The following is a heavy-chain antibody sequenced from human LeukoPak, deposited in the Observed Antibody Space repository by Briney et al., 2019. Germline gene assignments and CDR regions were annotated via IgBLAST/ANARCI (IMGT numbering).Heavy chain of an antibody. CDR3: ARDFLGYCSGGSCSDY. V-gene: IGHV1-8*01. CDR2: MNSNSGNT. Sequence: ASVKVSCKASGYTFTSYDINWVRQATGQGLEWMGWMNSNSGNTGYAQKFQGRVTMTRNTSISTAYMELSSLRSEDTAVYYCARDFLGYCSGGSCSDYWGQGTLVTVSS. J-gene: IGHJ4*02. CDR1: GYTFTSYD. D-gene: IGHD2-15*01.